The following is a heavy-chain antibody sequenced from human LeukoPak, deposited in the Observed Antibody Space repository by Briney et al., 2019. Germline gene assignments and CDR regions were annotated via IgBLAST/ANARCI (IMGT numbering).Heavy chain of an antibody. CDR1: GFTFSDYY. CDR3: ARDRPSGYHYSYGMDV. J-gene: IGHJ6*02. Sequence: GGSLRLSCAVSGFTFSDYYMRWLRQAPGKGLEWLSYISNGGDTIYYADSGRGRFTISTDNAKNSLYLQMNSLRAEDTAVYYCARDRPSGYHYSYGMDVWGQGTTVTVSS. V-gene: IGHV3-11*01. CDR2: ISNGGDTI.